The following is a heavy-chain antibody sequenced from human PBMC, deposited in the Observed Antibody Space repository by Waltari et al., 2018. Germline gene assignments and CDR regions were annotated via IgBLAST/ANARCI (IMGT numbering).Heavy chain of an antibody. CDR3: ARPYDSSGYGAFDI. D-gene: IGHD3-22*01. J-gene: IGHJ3*02. V-gene: IGHV1-69*01. CDR1: GYSISSGY. CDR2: IIPIFGTA. Sequence: QVQLQESGPGLVKPSETLSLTCAVSGYSISSGYYWGWIRQPPGKGLEWMGGIIPIFGTANYAQKFQGRVTITADESTSTAYMELSSLRSEDTAVYYCARPYDSSGYGAFDIWGQGTMVTVSS.